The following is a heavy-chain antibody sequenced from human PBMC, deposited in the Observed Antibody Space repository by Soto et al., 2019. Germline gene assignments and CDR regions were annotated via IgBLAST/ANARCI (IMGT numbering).Heavy chain of an antibody. J-gene: IGHJ6*02. CDR2: IYYSGST. CDR1: GGSISSGDYY. V-gene: IGHV4-30-4*01. D-gene: IGHD3-16*02. CDR3: ARGGYDYVWGSYRYYYYYGMDV. Sequence: SETLSLTCTVSGGSISSGDYYWSWIRQPPGKGLEWIGYIYYSGSTYYNPSLKSRVTISVDTSKNQFSLKLSSVTAADTAVYYCARGGYDYVWGSYRYYYYYGMDVWGQGTTVTVSS.